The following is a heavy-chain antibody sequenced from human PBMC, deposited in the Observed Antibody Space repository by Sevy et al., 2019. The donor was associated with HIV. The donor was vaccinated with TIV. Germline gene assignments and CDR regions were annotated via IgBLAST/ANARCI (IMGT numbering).Heavy chain of an antibody. CDR2: INPNNGVT. CDR3: VRSTIFGVGRPDY. J-gene: IGHJ4*02. V-gene: IGHV1-2*02. D-gene: IGHD3-3*01. CDR1: GYNLINYY. Sequence: ASVKVSCKASGYNLINYYMHWVRQAPGQGFEWMGWINPNNGVTKYAQDFQGRVTMTSDTSIGTAYVEVTRLRSDDTAMYYCVRSTIFGVGRPDYWGQGTLVTVSS.